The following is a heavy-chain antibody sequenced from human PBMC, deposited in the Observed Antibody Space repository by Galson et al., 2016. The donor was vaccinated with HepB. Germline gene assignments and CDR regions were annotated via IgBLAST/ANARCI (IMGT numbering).Heavy chain of an antibody. Sequence: SCAASGLTFSNYAMTWVRQAPGKGLEWVSSISGDTTTTYYADSVKGRFTISRDNSKNTFYLQMNSLRAEDTASYYCAKGGGSTWYISPHFVDPWGQGTLVTVSS. D-gene: IGHD6-13*01. CDR3: AKGGGSTWYISPHFVDP. CDR1: GLTFSNYA. V-gene: IGHV3-23*01. CDR2: ISGDTTTT. J-gene: IGHJ5*02.